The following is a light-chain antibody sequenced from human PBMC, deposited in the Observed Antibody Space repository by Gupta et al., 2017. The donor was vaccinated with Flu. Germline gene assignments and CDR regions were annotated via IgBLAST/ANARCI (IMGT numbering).Light chain of an antibody. CDR3: QQYTNSPLT. CDR2: GAS. CDR1: QSISSNY. J-gene: IGKJ4*01. Sequence: EMVLTQSPVAVSLSPGERITLSCRASQSISSNYLAWYQQKPGQSPRLLIHGASASATGAPDRFSGSGSGTDFTLTISRREPEAFAVYYCQQYTNSPLTFGGGTKVEMK. V-gene: IGKV3-20*01.